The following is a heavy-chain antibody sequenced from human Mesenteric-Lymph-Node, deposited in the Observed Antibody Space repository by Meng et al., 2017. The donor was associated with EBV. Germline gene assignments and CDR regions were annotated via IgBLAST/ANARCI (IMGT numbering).Heavy chain of an antibody. D-gene: IGHD3-10*01. Sequence: HVQLVQSGAEVKKPGASVKFSCKTSGYTFSSHGISWVRQAPGQGLEWMGWTSVHNLNTNYAQKFQGRVTLTTDTSTSTAYMELRSLRSDDTAVYYCATEDAEYLGSGSDWGQGTLVTVSS. CDR1: GYTFSSHG. CDR2: TSVHNLNT. J-gene: IGHJ4*02. CDR3: ATEDAEYLGSGSD. V-gene: IGHV1-18*01.